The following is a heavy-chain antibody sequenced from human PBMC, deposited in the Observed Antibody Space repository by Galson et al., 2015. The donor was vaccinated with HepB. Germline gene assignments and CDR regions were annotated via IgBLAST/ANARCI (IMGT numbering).Heavy chain of an antibody. CDR1: GFTFSNYW. Sequence: SLRLSCAASGFTFSNYWMSWVRQAPGKGLEWVANIKQDGSEKYYVDSVKGRFTISRDNAKNSLSLQMNSLRAEDTAVYYCARGDNWSWDYWGQGTLVAVSS. CDR2: IKQDGSEK. D-gene: IGHD1-1*01. CDR3: ARGDNWSWDY. J-gene: IGHJ4*02. V-gene: IGHV3-7*01.